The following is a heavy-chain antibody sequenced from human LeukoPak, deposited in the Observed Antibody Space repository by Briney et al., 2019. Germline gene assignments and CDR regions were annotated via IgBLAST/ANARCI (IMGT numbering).Heavy chain of an antibody. V-gene: IGHV6-1*01. Sequence: PSQTLSLTCAISGDSVSSNSATWNWIRQSPSRGLEWLGRTYYRSKWYNDYAVSVKSRITINPDTSKNQFSLQLNSVTPEDTAVYYCARAYSGSSDAPRYYYYYYGMDVWGQGTTVTVSS. CDR1: GDSVSSNSAT. CDR3: ARAYSGSSDAPRYYYYYYGMDV. D-gene: IGHD1-26*01. J-gene: IGHJ6*02. CDR2: TYYRSKWYN.